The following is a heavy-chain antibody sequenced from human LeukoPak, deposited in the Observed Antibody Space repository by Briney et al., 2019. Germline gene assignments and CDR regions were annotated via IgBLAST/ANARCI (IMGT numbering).Heavy chain of an antibody. CDR1: AGSISSGSYY. Sequence: SETLSLTCTVSAGSISSGSYYWSWIRQPSGKGLECIGRIYTSGSTNYNPSLKSPDTISVDTSKNQFSLKLSSVTAADTAVYYCARTLGIAVAGRAGYFQHWGQGTLVTVSS. D-gene: IGHD6-19*01. CDR2: IYTSGST. J-gene: IGHJ1*01. V-gene: IGHV4-61*02. CDR3: ARTLGIAVAGRAGYFQH.